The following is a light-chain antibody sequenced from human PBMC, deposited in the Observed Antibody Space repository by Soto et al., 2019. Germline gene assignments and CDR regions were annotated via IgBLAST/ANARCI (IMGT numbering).Light chain of an antibody. CDR1: QSVSSY. J-gene: IGKJ5*01. Sequence: EIVLTQSPGPLSLSAGERATLSCRASQSVSSYLAWYQQKPGQAPRLLIYDASNRATGIPARFSGSGSGTDFTLTISSLEPEDFAVYYCQQRSNWPPITFGQGTRLEIK. CDR3: QQRSNWPPIT. V-gene: IGKV3-11*01. CDR2: DAS.